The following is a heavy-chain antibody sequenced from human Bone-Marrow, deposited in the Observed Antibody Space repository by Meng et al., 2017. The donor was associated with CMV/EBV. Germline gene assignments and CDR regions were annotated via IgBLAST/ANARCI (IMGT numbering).Heavy chain of an antibody. D-gene: IGHD3-22*01. Sequence: GESLKISCAASGFTFSNYWVHWVRQAPGKGLVWVSRISNEGTTTTYADFVKGRFTISRDNAKNTLYLQMNSLRAEDTAVYYCARDYYDSSGYRNWFDPWGQGTLVTVSS. CDR3: ARDYYDSSGYRNWFDP. V-gene: IGHV3-74*01. CDR1: GFTFSNYW. J-gene: IGHJ5*02. CDR2: ISNEGTTT.